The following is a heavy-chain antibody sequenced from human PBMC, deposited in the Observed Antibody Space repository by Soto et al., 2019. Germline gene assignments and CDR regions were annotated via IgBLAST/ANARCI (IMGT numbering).Heavy chain of an antibody. V-gene: IGHV3-30*18. CDR1: GFTFSNYG. CDR3: AKDTYYYDSSGYYVFDY. J-gene: IGHJ4*02. Sequence: GGFLRLSCADSGFTFSNYGMHWVRQAPGKGLEWVAAISYDGSNKYYADSVEGRFTISRDNSKSTVYLQMNSLRAEDTAIYYCAKDTYYYDSSGYYVFDYWGQGALVTVSS. D-gene: IGHD3-22*01. CDR2: ISYDGSNK.